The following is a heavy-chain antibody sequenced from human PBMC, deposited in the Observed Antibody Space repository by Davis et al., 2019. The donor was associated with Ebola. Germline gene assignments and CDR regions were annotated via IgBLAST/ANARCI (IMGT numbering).Heavy chain of an antibody. CDR1: GFTFSSYD. J-gene: IGHJ4*02. V-gene: IGHV3-30*03. CDR3: ARHDYGDSHFDY. Sequence: PGGSLRLSCAASGFTFSSYDMHWVRQAPGKGLEWVAVISYDGSNKYYADSVKGRFTISRDNSKNTLYLQMNSLRAEDTAVYYCARHDYGDSHFDYWGQGTLVTVSS. CDR2: ISYDGSNK. D-gene: IGHD4-17*01.